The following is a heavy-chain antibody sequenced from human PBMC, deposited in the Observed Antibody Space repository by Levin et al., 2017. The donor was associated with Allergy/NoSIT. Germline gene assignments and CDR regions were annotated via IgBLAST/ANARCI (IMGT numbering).Heavy chain of an antibody. V-gene: IGHV4-39*01. Sequence: SETLSLTCTVSGGSISSSSYYWGWIRQPPGTGLEWIGSIYYSGSTYYNPSLKSRVTISVDTSKNQFSLKLSSVTAADTAVYYCARQGGGLVRAFDIWGQGTMVTVSS. D-gene: IGHD6-19*01. J-gene: IGHJ3*02. CDR2: IYYSGST. CDR3: ARQGGGLVRAFDI. CDR1: GGSISSSSYY.